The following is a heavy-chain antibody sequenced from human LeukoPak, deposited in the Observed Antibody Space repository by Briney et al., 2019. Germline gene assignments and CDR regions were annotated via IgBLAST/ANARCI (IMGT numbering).Heavy chain of an antibody. V-gene: IGHV3-9*01. CDR3: AKDMYSSTY. CDR2: ISWNSGSI. D-gene: IGHD6-13*01. Sequence: PGGSLRLSCAASGFTFDDYAMHWVRQAPGKGLEWVSGISWNSGSIGYADSVKGRFTISRDNAKNSLYLQMNSLRAEDTALYYCAKDMYSSTYWGQGTLVTVSS. CDR1: GFTFDDYA. J-gene: IGHJ4*02.